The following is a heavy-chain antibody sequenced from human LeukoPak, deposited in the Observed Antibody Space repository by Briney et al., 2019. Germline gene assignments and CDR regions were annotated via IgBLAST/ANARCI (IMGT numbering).Heavy chain of an antibody. D-gene: IGHD3-22*01. Sequence: GASVKVSCKASGGTFSSYAISWVRQAPGQGLEWMGGIIPIFGTANYAQKFQGRVTITAVESTSTAYMELSSLRSEDTAVYYCARMYYYDSSGSNYYYYGMDVWGQGTTVTVSS. CDR1: GGTFSSYA. CDR2: IIPIFGTA. J-gene: IGHJ6*02. V-gene: IGHV1-69*13. CDR3: ARMYYYDSSGSNYYYYGMDV.